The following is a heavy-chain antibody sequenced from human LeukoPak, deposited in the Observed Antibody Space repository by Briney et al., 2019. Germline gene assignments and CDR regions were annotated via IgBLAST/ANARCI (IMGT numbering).Heavy chain of an antibody. D-gene: IGHD6-6*01. CDR1: GFNFSDYT. CDR3: ARADLVDYYYYMDV. CDR2: IGSTSNTI. V-gene: IGHV3-48*04. J-gene: IGHJ6*03. Sequence: PGGSLRLSCAASGFNFSDYTMNWVRQAPGKGLEWISHIGSTSNTIYHADSVRGRFTISRDNARNSLYLQMNSLRAEDTAVYYCARADLVDYYYYMDVWGKGTTVTVSS.